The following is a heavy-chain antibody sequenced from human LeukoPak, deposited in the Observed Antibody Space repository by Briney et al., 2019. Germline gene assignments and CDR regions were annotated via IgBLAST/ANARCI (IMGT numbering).Heavy chain of an antibody. CDR2: ISGSGGST. D-gene: IGHD3-10*01. Sequence: GGSLRLSCAASGFTFSSYGMSWVRQAPGKGLEWVSAISGSGGSTYYADSVKGRFTISRDNSKNTLYLQMNSLRAEDTAVYYCAKDLRFSLWFGELFSWGQGTLVTVSS. V-gene: IGHV3-23*01. J-gene: IGHJ5*02. CDR1: GFTFSSYG. CDR3: AKDLRFSLWFGELFS.